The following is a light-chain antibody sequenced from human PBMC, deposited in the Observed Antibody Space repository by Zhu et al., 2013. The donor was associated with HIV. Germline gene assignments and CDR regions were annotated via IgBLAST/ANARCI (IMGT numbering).Light chain of an antibody. J-gene: IGKJ3*01. Sequence: DIVMTQSPDSLAVSLGERATINCKSSQSVLYSSNNNNYLAWYQHKPGQPPKLLIYWASNRASGVPDRFSGSGSGTDFTLTISSLQAEDVAIYYCQQYYSTPFTFGPGTKVDIK. CDR1: QSVLYSSNNNNY. CDR2: WAS. CDR3: QQYYSTPFT. V-gene: IGKV4-1*01.